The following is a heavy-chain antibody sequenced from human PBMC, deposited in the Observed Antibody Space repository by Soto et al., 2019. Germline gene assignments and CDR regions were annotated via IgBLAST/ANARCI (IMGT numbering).Heavy chain of an antibody. CDR3: PSLRWYGDPSDY. Sequence: QVQLQESGPGLVKPSQTLSLTCTVSGDSISSDNYYWTWIRQPPGKGLEWIGYTYDSGSTYYNASLKTRVTISVHPPTNQFSLTLPSVTASYTAVYYCPSLRWYGDPSDYWGPGTLVTVSS. CDR2: TYDSGST. D-gene: IGHD4-17*01. CDR1: GDSISSDNYY. V-gene: IGHV4-30-4*01. J-gene: IGHJ4*02.